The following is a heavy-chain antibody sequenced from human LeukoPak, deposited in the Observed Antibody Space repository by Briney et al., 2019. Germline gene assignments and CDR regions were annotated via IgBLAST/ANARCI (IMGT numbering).Heavy chain of an antibody. Sequence: PSETLSLTCTVSGGSISSSGYYWGWIRQSPGKGLEWIGLIYYSGSTNYNPSLKSRVTISIDMSKNQFSLRLSSVTAVDTAVYYCARSIVGRSRIFDYWGQGTLVTVSS. CDR3: ARSIVGRSRIFDY. D-gene: IGHD3-3*01. J-gene: IGHJ4*02. V-gene: IGHV4-39*01. CDR2: IYYSGST. CDR1: GGSISSSGYY.